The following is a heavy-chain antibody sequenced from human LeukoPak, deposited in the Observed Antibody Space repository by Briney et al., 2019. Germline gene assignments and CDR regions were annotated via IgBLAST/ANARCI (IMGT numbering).Heavy chain of an antibody. CDR3: TRDLAAVPGPRMDV. J-gene: IGHJ6*02. V-gene: IGHV3-33*01. D-gene: IGHD6-19*01. CDR1: GLTFTNHG. CDR2: VRNDGFDT. Sequence: PGTSLRLSCVTSGLTFTNHGFHWLRQAAGKGLEWVAFVRNDGFDTYHSNSVKGRFTISRDNARNSLYLQMDSLRDDDTAMYFCTRDLAAVPGPRMDVWGQGTTVTVSS.